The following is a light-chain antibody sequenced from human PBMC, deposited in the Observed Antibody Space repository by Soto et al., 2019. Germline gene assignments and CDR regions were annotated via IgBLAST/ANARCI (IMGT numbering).Light chain of an antibody. CDR3: QQTYVTPPWA. V-gene: IGKV1-39*01. Sequence: DIQMTQSPSSLSASVGDRVTMTCRASQNINNYLNWYQQKPGKAPRLLIFAAANLEIGIPSRLSGSGSGTDFALSISNLQPEDFATYFCQQTYVTPPWAFGQGTKVDIK. CDR2: AAA. CDR1: QNINNY. J-gene: IGKJ1*01.